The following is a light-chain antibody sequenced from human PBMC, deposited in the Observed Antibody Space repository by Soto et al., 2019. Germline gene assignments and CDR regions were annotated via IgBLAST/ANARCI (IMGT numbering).Light chain of an antibody. CDR3: QQYNSYPLT. CDR2: HAS. Sequence: DLQMTQSPSTLSASVGDRVTITCRASQSISEWLAWYQQKPGRAPKLLIYHASRLGTGVPSRFSGSGSGTEFTLTISSLQPDDFATYYCQQYNSYPLTFGGGTKVDIK. CDR1: QSISEW. V-gene: IGKV1-5*01. J-gene: IGKJ4*01.